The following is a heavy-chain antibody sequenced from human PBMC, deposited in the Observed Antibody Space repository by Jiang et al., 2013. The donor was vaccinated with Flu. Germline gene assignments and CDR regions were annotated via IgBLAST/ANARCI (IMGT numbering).Heavy chain of an antibody. V-gene: IGHV1-69*01. CDR2: IIPILGIG. CDR3: ATDTSMINYAMDV. CDR1: GGTFSTYP. J-gene: IGHJ6*01. D-gene: IGHD5-18*01. Sequence: SGAEVKRPGSSVKVSCRASGGTFSTYPISWVRQAPAQGLEWMGGIIPILGIGNYAQKFQGRVTITADESTSTAYMEMRSLRTDDTALYYCATDTSMINYAMDVWGQGTTVTVSP.